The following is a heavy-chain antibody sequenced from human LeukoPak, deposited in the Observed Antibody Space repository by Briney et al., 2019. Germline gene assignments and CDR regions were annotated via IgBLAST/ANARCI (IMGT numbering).Heavy chain of an antibody. J-gene: IGHJ6*03. CDR2: ISAYNGNT. V-gene: IGHV1-18*01. CDR1: GYTFTSCD. Sequence: GASVNLSCKASGYTFTSCDISWVRHAPGQGLERMGWISAYNGNTNYAKNPQGRVTMTTDTSTSTPHMELRSLRSDDTAVYYCARVLFKDYDFWSGYYRDYYYYYYMDVWGKGTTVTVSS. D-gene: IGHD3-3*01. CDR3: ARVLFKDYDFWSGYYRDYYYYYYMDV.